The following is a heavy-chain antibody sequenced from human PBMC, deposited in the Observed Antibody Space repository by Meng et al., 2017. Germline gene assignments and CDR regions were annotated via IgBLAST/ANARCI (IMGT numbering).Heavy chain of an antibody. CDR3: ARVPGGIGAADY. Sequence: VQLQRWGACMLHPSETLSLTCAVYGGAFSGYYWSWIRQPPGKGLEWIGEINHSGSTNYNPSLKSRVTISVDTSKNQFSLKLSSVTAADTAVYYCARVPGGIGAADYWGQGTLVTVSS. CDR2: INHSGST. J-gene: IGHJ4*02. D-gene: IGHD3-10*01. V-gene: IGHV4-34*01. CDR1: GGAFSGYY.